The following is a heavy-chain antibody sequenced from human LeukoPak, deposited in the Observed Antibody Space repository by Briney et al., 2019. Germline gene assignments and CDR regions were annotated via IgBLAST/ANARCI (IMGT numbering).Heavy chain of an antibody. CDR3: ARVQNPPWKSVWSDSYMDV. V-gene: IGHV1-69*05. CDR2: IIPIFGTA. D-gene: IGHD3-3*01. J-gene: IGHJ6*03. CDR1: GGTFSSYA. Sequence: SVKVSCKASGGTFSSYAISWVRQAPGQGLEWMGGIIPIFGTANYAQKFQGRVTITTDESTSKAYMELSSLRSEDTAVYSCARVQNPPWKSVWSDSYMDVWGKGTTVTVSS.